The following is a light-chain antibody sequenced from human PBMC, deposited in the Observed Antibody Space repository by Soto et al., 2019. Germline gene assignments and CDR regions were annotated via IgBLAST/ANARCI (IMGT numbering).Light chain of an antibody. V-gene: IGLV1-44*01. CDR2: SND. Sequence: QSVLTQPPSASGTPGQRVTISRSGSGSNIGSNTVNWYQQLPGTAPKVVIHSNDQRPSGVPDRFSASKSGTSASLAISGLQSEDEADYYCEAWDDSLSGPVFGGGTKVTVL. CDR3: EAWDDSLSGPV. J-gene: IGLJ2*01. CDR1: GSNIGSNT.